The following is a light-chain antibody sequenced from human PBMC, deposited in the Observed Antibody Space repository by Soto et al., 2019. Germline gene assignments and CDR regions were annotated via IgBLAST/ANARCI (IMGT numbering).Light chain of an antibody. CDR1: QGISNY. J-gene: IGKJ2*01. V-gene: IGKV1-27*01. CDR2: AAS. Sequence: DIQMTQSPSSLSASVGDRVTITCRASQGISNYLAWYQQKPGKVPKLLIYAASTLQSGVPSRFSGSGSGTGFTLTISRLGPEDFAVYYCQQSGSSPFTFGQGTKLEIK. CDR3: QQSGSSPFT.